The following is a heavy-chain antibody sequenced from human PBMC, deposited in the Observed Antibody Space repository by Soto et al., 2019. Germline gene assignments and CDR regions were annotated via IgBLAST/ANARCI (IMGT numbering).Heavy chain of an antibody. CDR2: IIPIFGTA. J-gene: IGHJ6*02. D-gene: IGHD2-15*01. CDR1: GGTFSSYA. CDR3: ARGDVVVVAASWGYYYYGMDV. Sequence: SVKVSCKASGGTFSSYAISWVRQAPGQGLEWMGGIIPIFGTANYAQKFQGRVTITADKSTSTAYMELSSLRSEDTAVYYCARGDVVVVAASWGYYYYGMDVWGQGTTGTVSS. V-gene: IGHV1-69*06.